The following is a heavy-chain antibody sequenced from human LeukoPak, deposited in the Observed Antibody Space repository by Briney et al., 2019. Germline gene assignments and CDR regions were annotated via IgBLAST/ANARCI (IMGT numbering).Heavy chain of an antibody. CDR2: ISSSGSTI. J-gene: IGHJ5*02. V-gene: IGHV3-11*01. D-gene: IGHD2-2*01. CDR3: ARVGCSSTSCYYTLIPGWFDP. CDR1: GFTFSDYY. Sequence: PGGSLRLSCAASGFTFSDYYMSWIRQAPGKGLECVSYISSSGSTIYYADSVKGRFTISRDNAKNSLYLQMNSLRAEDTAVYYCARVGCSSTSCYYTLIPGWFDPWGQGTLVTVSS.